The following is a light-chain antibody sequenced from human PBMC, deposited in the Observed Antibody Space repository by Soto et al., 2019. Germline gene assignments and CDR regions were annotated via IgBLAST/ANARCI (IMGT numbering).Light chain of an antibody. CDR1: QSISSY. V-gene: IGKV1-39*01. Sequence: DIQMTQSPSSLSASVGDRVTITCRASQSISSYLNWYQQKPGKAPKLLIYAASSLQSGVPSRLSGSGSGTDFTLTISSLQPEDFATYYCQQSYSTFSTFGGGTKVEIK. J-gene: IGKJ4*01. CDR2: AAS. CDR3: QQSYSTFST.